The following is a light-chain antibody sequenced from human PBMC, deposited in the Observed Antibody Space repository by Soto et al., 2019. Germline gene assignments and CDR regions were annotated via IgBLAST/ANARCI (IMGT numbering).Light chain of an antibody. CDR1: SSDVGGYNY. CDR3: SSYTSSSTLYV. V-gene: IGLV2-14*01. CDR2: DVS. Sequence: QSALTQPASVSGSPGQSITISCTGTSSDVGGYNYVSWYQQHPGKAPKLMIYDVSNRPSGVSNRFSGSKSGNTASLTISGLQDEDVADYYCSSYTSSSTLYVFGTGTKLTVL. J-gene: IGLJ1*01.